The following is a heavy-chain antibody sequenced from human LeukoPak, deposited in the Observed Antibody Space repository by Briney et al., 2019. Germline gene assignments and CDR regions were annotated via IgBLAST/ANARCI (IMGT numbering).Heavy chain of an antibody. CDR3: ARGRVSSSTWYSTYYYYFYMDV. Sequence: SETLSLTCTVSAYSISSGYGYYWGWLRQPPGKGLEWIGNIYHSGITYYNHFNSSLKSRVTISIDTSKNQFSLRLTSVTAADTAVYFCARGRVSSSTWYSTYYYYFYMDVWGKGTTVTVSS. V-gene: IGHV4-38-2*02. J-gene: IGHJ6*03. CDR2: IYHSGIT. CDR1: AYSISSGYGYY. D-gene: IGHD1-1*01.